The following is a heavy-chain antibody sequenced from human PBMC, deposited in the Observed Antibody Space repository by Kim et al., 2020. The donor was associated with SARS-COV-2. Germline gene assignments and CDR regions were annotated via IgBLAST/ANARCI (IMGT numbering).Heavy chain of an antibody. Sequence: LKSRVTISVDTSKNQCSLKLSSVTAADTAVYYCAREVVAATTNRGGYFQHWGQGTLVTVSS. D-gene: IGHD2-15*01. CDR3: AREVVAATTNRGGYFQH. J-gene: IGHJ1*01. V-gene: IGHV4-31*02.